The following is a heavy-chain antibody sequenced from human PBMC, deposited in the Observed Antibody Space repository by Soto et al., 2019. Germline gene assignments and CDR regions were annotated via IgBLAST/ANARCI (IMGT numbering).Heavy chain of an antibody. V-gene: IGHV3-7*03. CDR1: GFSFSTYW. CDR3: AKQSTVWDWFDP. Sequence: GGSLRLSCEASGFSFSTYWMTWVRQRPGKGLEWVANIKGDGTEKNYVDSVEGRFTISRDNAKNSLYLQMNSLRAEDTAVYYCAKQSTVWDWFDPWGQGTLVTVSS. CDR2: IKGDGTEK. J-gene: IGHJ5*02. D-gene: IGHD3-16*01.